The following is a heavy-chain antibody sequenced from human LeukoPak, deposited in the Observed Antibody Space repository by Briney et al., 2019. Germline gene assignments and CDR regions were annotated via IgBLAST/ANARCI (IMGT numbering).Heavy chain of an antibody. D-gene: IGHD5-24*01. CDR1: GGTFSSYA. CDR2: IIPILGIA. Sequence: SVKVSCKASGGTFSSYAISWVRQAPGQGLEWMGRIIPILGIANYAQKFQGRVTITADKSTSTAYMELSSLRSEDTAVYYCAGAGGDGYNTDAFDIWGQGTMVTVSS. V-gene: IGHV1-69*04. J-gene: IGHJ3*02. CDR3: AGAGGDGYNTDAFDI.